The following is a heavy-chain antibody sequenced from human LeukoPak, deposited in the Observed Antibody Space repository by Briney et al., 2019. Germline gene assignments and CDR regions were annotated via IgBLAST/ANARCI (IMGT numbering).Heavy chain of an antibody. CDR3: ANPDVYYDSSGYDAFDI. CDR1: GFTFRSYG. V-gene: IGHV3-30*18. J-gene: IGHJ3*02. CDR2: ISYDGSNK. D-gene: IGHD3-22*01. Sequence: PGGSLRLSCAASGFTFRSYGMHWVRQAPGKGLEWVAFISYDGSNKYYADSVKGRFTISRDNSKNTLYLQMNSLRAEDTAAYYCANPDVYYDSSGYDAFDIWGQGTMVTVSS.